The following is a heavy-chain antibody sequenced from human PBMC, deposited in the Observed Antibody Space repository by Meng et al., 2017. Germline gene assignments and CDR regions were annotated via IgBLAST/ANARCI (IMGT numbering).Heavy chain of an antibody. V-gene: IGHV1-2*06. CDR1: GYKFPHYY. CDR2: SNPKSGDT. Sequence: HVPLGRLWGGWKQLGASVKVACNPSGYKFPHYYIRWVRRAPGQGLEWMGRSNPKSGDTHYAQKFQARVTMTGDTSISTAYMELSGLRSDDTAMYYCARDEDISAAGKLFGDYWGQGTLVTVSS. D-gene: IGHD6-25*01. CDR3: ARDEDISAAGKLFGDY. J-gene: IGHJ4*02.